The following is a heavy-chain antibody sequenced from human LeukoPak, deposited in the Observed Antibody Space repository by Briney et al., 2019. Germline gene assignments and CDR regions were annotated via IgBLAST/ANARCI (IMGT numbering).Heavy chain of an antibody. CDR1: GFTFSDYY. J-gene: IGHJ4*02. V-gene: IGHV3-11*01. D-gene: IGHD2-8*01. CDR3: ARSTYSVIVLKELDY. Sequence: GGSLRLSCAASGFTFSDYYMSWIRQAPGKGLEWVSYISSSGSTIYYADAVKGRFTISRDHDKNSLYLQMNSLRAEDTAVYYCARSTYSVIVLKELDYWGQGTLVTVSS. CDR2: ISSSGSTI.